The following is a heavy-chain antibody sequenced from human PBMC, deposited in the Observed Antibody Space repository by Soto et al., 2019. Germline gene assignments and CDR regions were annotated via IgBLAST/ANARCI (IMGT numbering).Heavy chain of an antibody. Sequence: PSETLSLTCTVSGGSISSGGYYWSWIRQQPGKGLEWFWYIYFIGSTYYNPSLKSRVTISVDTSKNQFSLKLSSVTAADTAVYYCARVGNYGSGSYYTTAPDAFDIWGQGTMVTVSS. D-gene: IGHD3-10*01. V-gene: IGHV4-31*03. CDR1: GGSISSGGYY. CDR3: ARVGNYGSGSYYTTAPDAFDI. CDR2: IYFIGST. J-gene: IGHJ3*02.